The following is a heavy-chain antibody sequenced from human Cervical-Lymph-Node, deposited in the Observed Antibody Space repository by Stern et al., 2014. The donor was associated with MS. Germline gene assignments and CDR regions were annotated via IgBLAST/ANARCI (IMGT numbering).Heavy chain of an antibody. CDR1: GGTFSSYA. V-gene: IGHV1-69*01. D-gene: IGHD4-17*01. J-gene: IGHJ6*02. CDR3: ASPATVTVGAMDV. CDR2: IIPIFGTP. Sequence: VQLVESGAEVKKPGSSVKVSCKASGGTFSSYAINWVRQAPGQGLEWRGGIIPIFGTPNYDQKVQGRVTISADDSASTAYMELNSLRSEDTAVYYCASPATVTVGAMDVWGQGTTVTVSS.